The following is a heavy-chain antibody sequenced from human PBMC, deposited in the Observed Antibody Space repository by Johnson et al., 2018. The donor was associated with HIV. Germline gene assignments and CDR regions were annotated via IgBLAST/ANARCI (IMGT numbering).Heavy chain of an antibody. Sequence: VQLVESGGGLIQPGGSLRLSCAASGFTVSSNYMSWVRQAPGKGLEWVSVIYSGGSTYYADSVKGRFTISRDNSKNTLYLQMNSLRAEDTAVYYCAREGTVSYGGAFDIWGQGKMVTVSS. V-gene: IGHV3-53*01. CDR2: IYSGGST. CDR1: GFTVSSNY. D-gene: IGHD4-17*01. J-gene: IGHJ3*02. CDR3: AREGTVSYGGAFDI.